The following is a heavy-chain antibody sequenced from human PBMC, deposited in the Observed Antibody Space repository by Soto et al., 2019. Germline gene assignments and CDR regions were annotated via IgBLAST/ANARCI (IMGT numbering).Heavy chain of an antibody. J-gene: IGHJ4*02. CDR2: ISAYNGNT. Sequence: QVQLVQSGAEVKKPGASVKVSCKASGYTFTSYGISWVRQAPGQGLEWMGWISAYNGNTNYAQKLQSXXTXTXXTATSTAYMELRSLRSDDTAVYYCAHEPVAGDIGYWGQGTLVTVSS. CDR3: AHEPVAGDIGY. CDR1: GYTFTSYG. D-gene: IGHD6-19*01. V-gene: IGHV1-18*01.